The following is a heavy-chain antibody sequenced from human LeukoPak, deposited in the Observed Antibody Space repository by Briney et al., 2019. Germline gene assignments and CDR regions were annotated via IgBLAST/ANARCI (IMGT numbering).Heavy chain of an antibody. D-gene: IGHD6-13*01. Sequence: GGSLRLSCAASGFTFSSYSMNWVRQAPGKGLVWVSRINSDGSSTSYADSVKGRFTISRDNAKNTLYLQMNSLRAEDTAVYYCARDPASEGIRFDPWGQGTLVTVSS. CDR1: GFTFSSYS. CDR2: INSDGSST. V-gene: IGHV3-74*01. J-gene: IGHJ5*02. CDR3: ARDPASEGIRFDP.